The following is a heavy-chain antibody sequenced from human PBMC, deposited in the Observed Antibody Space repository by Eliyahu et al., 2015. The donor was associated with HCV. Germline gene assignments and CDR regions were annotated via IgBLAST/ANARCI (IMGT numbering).Heavy chain of an antibody. J-gene: IGHJ4*02. V-gene: IGHV1-46*01. D-gene: IGHD3-22*01. CDR3: ARAGGPPSYDSSGYLDY. CDR2: INPSGGST. Sequence: QVQLVQSGAEVKKPGASVKVSCKASGYTFTSYYMHWVRQAPGQGLEWMGIINPSGGSTSYAQKFQGRVTMTRDTSTSTVYMELSSLRSEDTAVYYCARAGGPPSYDSSGYLDYWGQGTLVTVSS. CDR1: GYTFTSYY.